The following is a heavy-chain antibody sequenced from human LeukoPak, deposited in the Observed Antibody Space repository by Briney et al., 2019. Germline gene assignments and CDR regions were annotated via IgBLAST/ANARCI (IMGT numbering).Heavy chain of an antibody. V-gene: IGHV4-59*08. CDR1: GGSISSYY. CDR3: ARQRYGGSNYFDY. D-gene: IGHD1-26*01. CDR2: IYYSGST. Sequence: SETLSLTCTVSGGSISSYYWSWIRQPPGKGLEWIGYIYYSGSTNYNPSLKGRVTISVDTSKNQFSLKLSSVTAADTAVYYCARQRYGGSNYFDYWGQGTLVTVSS. J-gene: IGHJ4*02.